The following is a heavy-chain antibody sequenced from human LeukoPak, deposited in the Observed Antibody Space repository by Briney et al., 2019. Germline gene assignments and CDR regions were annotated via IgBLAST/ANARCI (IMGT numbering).Heavy chain of an antibody. V-gene: IGHV4-31*03. J-gene: IGHJ4*02. Sequence: SETLSLTCTVSGGSISSGGYYWSWIRQHPGKGLEWIGYIYYSGSTYYNPSLKSRVTISVDTSKNQFSLKLSSVTAADTAVYYWARAGLGYYDSSGYSHLPYFFDYWGQGTLVTVPS. CDR2: IYYSGST. D-gene: IGHD3-22*01. CDR3: ARAGLGYYDSSGYSHLPYFFDY. CDR1: GGSISSGGYY.